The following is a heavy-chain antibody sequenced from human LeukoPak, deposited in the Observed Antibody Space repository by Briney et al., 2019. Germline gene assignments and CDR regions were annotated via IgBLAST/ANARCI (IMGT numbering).Heavy chain of an antibody. CDR3: ARVVVGVSTDYLDY. D-gene: IGHD3-16*01. J-gene: IGHJ4*02. CDR2: IYSDGST. Sequence: GGSLRLSCAASGITVSSNYMSWVRQAPGKGLEWVSIIYSDGSTYYADSVNGRFTISRDNSKNMLYLQMNSLRAEETALYYCARVVVGVSTDYLDYWGQGTLVTVSS. V-gene: IGHV3-66*01. CDR1: GITVSSNY.